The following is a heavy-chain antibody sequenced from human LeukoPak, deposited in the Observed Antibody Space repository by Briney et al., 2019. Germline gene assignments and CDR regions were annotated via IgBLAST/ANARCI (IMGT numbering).Heavy chain of an antibody. CDR2: INSDGSST. CDR1: GFTFSSYW. D-gene: IGHD6-6*01. Sequence: GGSLRLSCAASGFTFSSYWMHWVRQAPGKGLVWVSRINSDGSSTTYADSVKRRFTISRDNAKNTLYLQMNSLRAEDTAVYYCARLYSSSLGLDYWGQGILVTVSS. CDR3: ARLYSSSLGLDY. J-gene: IGHJ4*02. V-gene: IGHV3-74*01.